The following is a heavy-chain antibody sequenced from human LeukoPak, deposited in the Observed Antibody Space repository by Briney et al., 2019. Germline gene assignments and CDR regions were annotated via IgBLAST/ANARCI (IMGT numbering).Heavy chain of an antibody. CDR2: IKSKTDGGTT. V-gene: IGHV3-15*01. Sequence: GGSLRLSCAASGFTFSNAWMSWVRQAPGKGLEWVGRIKSKTDGGTTDYAAPVKGRFTISRDDSKNTLYLQMNSLKTEDTAVYYCTTVGGVTIFDWSPDLDYWGQGTLVTVSS. D-gene: IGHD3-9*01. CDR3: TTVGGVTIFDWSPDLDY. CDR1: GFTFSNAW. J-gene: IGHJ4*02.